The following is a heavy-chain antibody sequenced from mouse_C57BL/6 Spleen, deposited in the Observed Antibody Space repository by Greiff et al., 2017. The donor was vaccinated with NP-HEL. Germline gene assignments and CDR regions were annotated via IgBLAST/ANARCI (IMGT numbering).Heavy chain of an antibody. D-gene: IGHD1-1*01. CDR3: TNYYGSSYWFAY. CDR2: IDPEDGDT. V-gene: IGHV14-1*01. CDR1: GFNIKDYY. J-gene: IGHJ3*01. Sequence: EVQLQQSGAELVRPGASVKLSCTASGFNIKDYYMHWVKQRPEQGLEWIGRIDPEDGDTEYAPKFQGKATMTADTSSNTAYLQLSSLTSEDTAVYYCTNYYGSSYWFAYWGQRTLVTVSA.